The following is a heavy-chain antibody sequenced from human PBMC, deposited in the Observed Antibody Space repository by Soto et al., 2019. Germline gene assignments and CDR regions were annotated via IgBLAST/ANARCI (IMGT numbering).Heavy chain of an antibody. CDR3: ARDYYDSSGYYWYFDY. CDR2: ISAYNGNT. J-gene: IGHJ4*02. Sequence: ASVKVSCKASGYTFTSYGISWVRQAPGQGLEWMGWISAYNGNTNYAQRLQGRVTMTTDTSTSTAYMELRSLRSDDTAVYYCARDYYDSSGYYWYFDYWGQGTLVTVSS. D-gene: IGHD3-22*01. CDR1: GYTFTSYG. V-gene: IGHV1-18*04.